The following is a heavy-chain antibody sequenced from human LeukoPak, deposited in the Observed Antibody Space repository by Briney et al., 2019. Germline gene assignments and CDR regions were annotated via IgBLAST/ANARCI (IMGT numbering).Heavy chain of an antibody. V-gene: IGHV1-46*01. CDR3: ARDCSSTSCYDSFDY. CDR1: GYTFTSYY. J-gene: IGHJ4*02. D-gene: IGHD2-2*01. CDR2: INPSGGST. Sequence: ASVKVSCKASGYTFTSYYMHWVRQAPGQGLEWMGIINPSGGSTSYAQKFQGRVTMTRDMSTSTVYMELSSMRSEDTAVYYCARDCSSTSCYDSFDYWGQGTLVTVSS.